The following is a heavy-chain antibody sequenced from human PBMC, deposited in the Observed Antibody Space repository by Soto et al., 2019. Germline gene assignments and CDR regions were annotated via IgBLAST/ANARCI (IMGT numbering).Heavy chain of an antibody. CDR3: AKDGIRKDDY. J-gene: IGHJ4*02. V-gene: IGHV3-23*01. CDR2: ISDSGSRT. CDR1: GFSISDYA. Sequence: GGSLRLSCSASGFSISDYAMSWVRQPPGKGLEWVSSISDSGSRTFYADSVKGRFAISRDTSENTVYMQMNNLRAEDTALYYCAKDGIRKDDYWGQGTVVTVSS.